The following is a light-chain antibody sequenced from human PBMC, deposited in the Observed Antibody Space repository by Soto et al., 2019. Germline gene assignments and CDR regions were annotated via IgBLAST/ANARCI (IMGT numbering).Light chain of an antibody. V-gene: IGKV1-5*03. CDR1: QRISDL. J-gene: IGKJ4*02. Sequence: IQMTQSPSTLSASVGDRDTITCRASQRISDLLAWYQQKHAEAPKLLIYKASSLESGVPPRFSGSGSGTPFRLTISSLPPDDFLTYYCQQYDTYPPFGGWTKGAIK. CDR2: KAS. CDR3: QQYDTYPP.